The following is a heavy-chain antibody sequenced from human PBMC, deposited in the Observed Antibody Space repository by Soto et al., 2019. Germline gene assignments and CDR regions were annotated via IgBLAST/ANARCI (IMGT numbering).Heavy chain of an antibody. CDR2: IKSQSDGGTT. V-gene: IGHV3-15*01. CDR3: TTEPHRPRVDY. CDR1: GFSFNKVW. Sequence: EVQLVESGGGLVKPGESLRLSCAASGFSFNKVWMSWVRQAPGKGLEWVGRIKSQSDGGTTDYAAPVKGRLIISRDDSKNTRYLQMNSLKTEDTAVYYCTTEPHRPRVDYWGQGTLVTVSS. J-gene: IGHJ4*02.